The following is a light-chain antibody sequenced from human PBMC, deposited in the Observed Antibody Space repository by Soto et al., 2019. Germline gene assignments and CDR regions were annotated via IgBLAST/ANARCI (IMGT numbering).Light chain of an antibody. J-gene: IGLJ2*01. CDR1: SSDVGAYNY. CDR2: EVT. CDR3: SSYTSGSTLVV. Sequence: QSVLTQPASVSGSPGQSITISCTGSSSDVGAYNYVSWYQQHPGKAPRLMIYEVTNRPSGVSNRFSGSKSGNTASLTISGLGAEDEADYYCSSYTSGSTLVVFGGGTKLTVL. V-gene: IGLV2-14*01.